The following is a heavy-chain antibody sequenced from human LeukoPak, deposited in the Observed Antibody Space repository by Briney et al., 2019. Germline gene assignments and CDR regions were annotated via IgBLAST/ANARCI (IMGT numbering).Heavy chain of an antibody. CDR1: GGSISSYY. J-gene: IGHJ5*02. V-gene: IGHV4-59*01. D-gene: IGHD2-2*01. Sequence: PSETLSLTCTVSGGSISSYYWSWIRQPPGKGREWIGCIYYSGSTNYNPSLKSRVTISVDTSKNQCSLKLSSVTAADTAVYYCAREEVVPADGPSDDAWFDPWGQGTLVTVSS. CDR2: IYYSGST. CDR3: AREEVVPADGPSDDAWFDP.